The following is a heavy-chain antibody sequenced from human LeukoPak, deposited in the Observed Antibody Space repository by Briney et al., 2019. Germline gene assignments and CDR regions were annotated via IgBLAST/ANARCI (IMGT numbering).Heavy chain of an antibody. Sequence: PGGSLRLSCAASGFTFSSYSMNWVRQAPGKGLEWVSAISGSGGSTYYADSVKGRFTISRDNSKNTLYLQMNSLRAEDTAVYYCAKMVSWSGRSDAFDIWGQGTMVTVSS. J-gene: IGHJ3*02. CDR1: GFTFSSYS. CDR3: AKMVSWSGRSDAFDI. V-gene: IGHV3-23*01. CDR2: ISGSGGST. D-gene: IGHD3-3*01.